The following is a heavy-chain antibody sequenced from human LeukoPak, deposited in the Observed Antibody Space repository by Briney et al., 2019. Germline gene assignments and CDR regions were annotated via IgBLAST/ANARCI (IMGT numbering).Heavy chain of an antibody. CDR3: ARDLAASAPGYFDY. D-gene: IGHD6-13*01. CDR1: GYSISSGYY. Sequence: SETLSLTCTVSGYSISSGYYWGWIRQPPGKGLEWIGSIYHSGSNYYNPSLKSRVTISVDTSKNHFSLKLSSVTAADTAVYYCARDLAASAPGYFDYWGQGTLVTVSS. CDR2: IYHSGSN. J-gene: IGHJ4*02. V-gene: IGHV4-38-2*02.